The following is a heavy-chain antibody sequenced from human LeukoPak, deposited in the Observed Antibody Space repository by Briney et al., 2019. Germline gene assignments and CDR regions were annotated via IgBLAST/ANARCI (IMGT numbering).Heavy chain of an antibody. D-gene: IGHD5-18*01. CDR2: ISSSGSTI. J-gene: IGHJ4*02. CDR1: GFTFSSYE. V-gene: IGHV3-48*03. Sequence: TGGSLRLSCAASGFTFSSYEMNWVRQAPGKGLEWVSYISSSGSTIYYADSVKGRFTISGDNAKNSLYLQMTSLRAEDTAFYYCARDLRTGYTYGYPLDYWGQGTLVTVSS. CDR3: ARDLRTGYTYGYPLDY.